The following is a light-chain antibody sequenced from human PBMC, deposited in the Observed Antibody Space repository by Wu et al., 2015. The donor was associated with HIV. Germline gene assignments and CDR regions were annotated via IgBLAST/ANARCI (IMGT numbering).Light chain of an antibody. V-gene: IGKV3-20*01. CDR2: GAS. J-gene: IGKJ5*01. CDR3: QQYGDSPVT. CDR1: QSVTASY. Sequence: NVLTQSPATLSLSPGQRATLSCRSSQSVTASYLAWYQKRPGQSPRLVVYGASKRAANIPERFGGSGSGTDFILTITRLEPEDFAVYYCQQYGDSPVTFGQGTRLE.